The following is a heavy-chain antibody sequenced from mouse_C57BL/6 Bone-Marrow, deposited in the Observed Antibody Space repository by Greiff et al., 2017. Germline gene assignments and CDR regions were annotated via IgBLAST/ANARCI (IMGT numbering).Heavy chain of an antibody. Sequence: VQLQQSGAELVKPGASVKMSCKASGYTFTSYWISWVKQRPGQGLEWIGDIYPGSGNTNYNEKFKGKAILTVDTSSITAYMELSSLTSEDSAVYFCASTGTLLAYWGQGTLVTVSA. CDR3: ASTGTLLAY. CDR1: GYTFTSYW. D-gene: IGHD1-1*02. J-gene: IGHJ3*01. V-gene: IGHV1-55*01. CDR2: IYPGSGNT.